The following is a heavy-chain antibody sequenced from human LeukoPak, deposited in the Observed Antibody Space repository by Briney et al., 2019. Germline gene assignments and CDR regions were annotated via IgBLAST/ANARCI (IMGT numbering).Heavy chain of an antibody. D-gene: IGHD5-12*01. CDR1: GFTFDDYG. Sequence: GGSLRLSCAASGFTFDDYGMSWVRQAPGKGLEWVSGISWNSGSIGYADSVKGRFTISRDNAKNSLYLQMNSLRAEDTALYYCLGRGDAFDIWGQGTMVTVSS. V-gene: IGHV3-20*04. CDR2: ISWNSGSI. CDR3: LGRGDAFDI. J-gene: IGHJ3*02.